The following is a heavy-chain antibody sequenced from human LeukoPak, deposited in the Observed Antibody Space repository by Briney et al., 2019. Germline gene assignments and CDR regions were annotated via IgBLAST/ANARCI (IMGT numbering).Heavy chain of an antibody. Sequence: PGGSLRLSCAASGFTFSSYAMGWARQAPGKGLEWVSGMSGSGDSTNYADSVKGRFTISRDNSKNTLYLQMNSLRADDTAVYYCAKDRFGPGRDAFDIWGQGTMVTVSS. J-gene: IGHJ3*02. CDR1: GFTFSSYA. CDR2: MSGSGDST. CDR3: AKDRFGPGRDAFDI. V-gene: IGHV3-23*01. D-gene: IGHD3-10*01.